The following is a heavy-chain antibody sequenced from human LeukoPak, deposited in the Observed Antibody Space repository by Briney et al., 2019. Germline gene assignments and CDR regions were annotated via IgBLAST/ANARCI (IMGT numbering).Heavy chain of an antibody. CDR3: VQTTGWPGFDY. V-gene: IGHV4-4*09. CDR1: GAPISRFY. Sequence: SETLSLTCTASGAPISRFYWHWVRQPPGKGLEWIGNIYNGVPTFFNPSLKSRVALSVDTSKTQFSVQLASVTAADTAVYYCVQTTGWPGFDYWGQGILVTVSS. CDR2: IYNGVPT. D-gene: IGHD1-14*01. J-gene: IGHJ4*02.